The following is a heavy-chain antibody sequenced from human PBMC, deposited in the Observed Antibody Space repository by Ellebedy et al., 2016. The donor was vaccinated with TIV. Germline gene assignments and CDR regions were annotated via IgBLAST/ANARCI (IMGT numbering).Heavy chain of an antibody. Sequence: PGGSLRLSCAGSGFTFSSYAMHRVRQAPGKGLEWVSGISWNSGSIGYADSVKGRFTISRDNAKHSLYLQMNSLRAEDTALYYCVKDIDYGGNRFDSWGQGALVTVSS. CDR2: ISWNSGSI. D-gene: IGHD4-23*01. J-gene: IGHJ4*02. CDR3: VKDIDYGGNRFDS. CDR1: GFTFSSYA. V-gene: IGHV3-9*01.